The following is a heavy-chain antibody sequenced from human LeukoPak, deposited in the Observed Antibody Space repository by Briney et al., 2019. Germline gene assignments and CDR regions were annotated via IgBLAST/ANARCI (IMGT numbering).Heavy chain of an antibody. D-gene: IGHD6-6*01. CDR2: IYYSGST. V-gene: IGHV4-39*01. Sequence: SETLSLTCTVSVGSISSSSYYWGWIRQPPGKGLEWIGSIYYSGSTYYNPSLKSRVTISVDTSKNQFSLKLSSVTAADTAVYYCARIEYSSSSCDYWGQGTLVTVSS. CDR1: VGSISSSSYY. J-gene: IGHJ4*02. CDR3: ARIEYSSSSCDY.